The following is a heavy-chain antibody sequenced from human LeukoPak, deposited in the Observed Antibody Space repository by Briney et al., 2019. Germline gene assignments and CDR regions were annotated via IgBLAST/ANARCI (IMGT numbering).Heavy chain of an antibody. CDR3: ASLYNYESSGYPFNY. Sequence: SQTLSLTCSVSGGSIRSAGFCWSWIRQRPGKGLEWIGYIYHSGSTYYNPSLESRLSMSVDTSKSQFSLRLTSVTGADTAIYYCASLYNYESSGYPFNYWGQGTLVTVSS. J-gene: IGHJ4*02. D-gene: IGHD3-22*01. V-gene: IGHV4-31*03. CDR1: GGSIRSAGFC. CDR2: IYHSGST.